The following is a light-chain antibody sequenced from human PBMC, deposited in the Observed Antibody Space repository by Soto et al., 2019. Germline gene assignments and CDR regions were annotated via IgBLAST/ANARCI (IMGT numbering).Light chain of an antibody. J-gene: IGKJ2*01. CDR3: QQYNRYSLT. V-gene: IGKV1-5*01. CDR1: EGISNW. CDR2: LAS. Sequence: DIQMTQSPSTLSASVGDRVTITCRASEGISNWLAWYQQKPGKAPKLLIYLASSLEDGVPSRFSGSRSGTQFTLTISSLQPDYVATYYCQQYNRYSLTFGQGTKLEIK.